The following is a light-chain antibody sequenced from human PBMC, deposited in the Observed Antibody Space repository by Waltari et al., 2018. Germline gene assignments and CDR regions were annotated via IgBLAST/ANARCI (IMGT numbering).Light chain of an antibody. CDR1: ISYVGGYNY. Sequence: QSALTQPASVSGSPGQSITISCTGTISYVGGYNYVSWYQQHPGKAPKLMIYDVINRPSGVSNRFSVSKSGNTASLTISGLQAEDEADYYCSSDTSSSTSVFGGGTKLTVL. CDR3: SSDTSSSTSV. J-gene: IGLJ2*01. CDR2: DVI. V-gene: IGLV2-14*03.